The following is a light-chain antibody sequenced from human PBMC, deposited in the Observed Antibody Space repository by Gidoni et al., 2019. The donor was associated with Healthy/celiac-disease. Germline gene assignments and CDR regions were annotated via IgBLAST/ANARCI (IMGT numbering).Light chain of an antibody. CDR2: GNS. CDR1: SSNIGAGYD. V-gene: IGLV1-40*01. Sequence: QSVLHTPPSLSGPPGHRAITSCTGSSSNIGAGYDVHWYQQLPGTAPKLLIYGNSNRPSGVPDRFSGSKSGTSASLAITGLQAEDEADYYCQSYDSSLSASVVFGGGTKLTVL. CDR3: QSYDSSLSASVV. J-gene: IGLJ2*01.